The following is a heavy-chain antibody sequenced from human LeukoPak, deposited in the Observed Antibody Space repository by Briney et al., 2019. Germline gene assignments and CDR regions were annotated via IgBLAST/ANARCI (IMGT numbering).Heavy chain of an antibody. CDR3: ATQIVGVSDY. J-gene: IGHJ4*02. D-gene: IGHD1-26*01. V-gene: IGHV3-64*01. CDR2: ISTNGGST. CDR1: GFTFSIYP. Sequence: GGSLRLSCAASGFTFSIYPMHWVRQAPGKGLEYVSTISTNGGSTYYANSVKGRFTISRDNSRNTLYLQMGSLGAEDMAVYYCATQIVGVSDYWGQGTLVTVSS.